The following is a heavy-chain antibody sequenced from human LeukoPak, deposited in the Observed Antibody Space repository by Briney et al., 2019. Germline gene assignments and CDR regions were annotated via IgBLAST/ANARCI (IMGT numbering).Heavy chain of an antibody. CDR2: INSDGSTT. V-gene: IGHV3-74*01. Sequence: GSLRLSCAASGFTFSNYWMHWVRQAPGKGLVWVSRINSDGSTTTYADSVKGRFTISRDNAKNRLYLQMNSLRAEDTAVYYCAGGYSWYRVDYWGQGTLVTVSS. J-gene: IGHJ4*02. CDR1: GFTFSNYW. D-gene: IGHD6-13*01. CDR3: AGGYSWYRVDY.